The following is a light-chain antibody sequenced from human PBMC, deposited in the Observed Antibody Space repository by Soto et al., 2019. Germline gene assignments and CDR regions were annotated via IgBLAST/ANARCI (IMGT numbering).Light chain of an antibody. CDR3: SSYTSSSTLGV. CDR2: DVS. Sequence: SLLTQPSSVSGSPGQSITISCTGTSSDVGGYNYVSWYQQLPGKAPKLMIYDVSNRPSGVSDRFSGSKSGNTASLTISGLQAEDEADYYCSSYTSSSTLGVFGTGTKVTVL. CDR1: SSDVGGYNY. J-gene: IGLJ1*01. V-gene: IGLV2-14*03.